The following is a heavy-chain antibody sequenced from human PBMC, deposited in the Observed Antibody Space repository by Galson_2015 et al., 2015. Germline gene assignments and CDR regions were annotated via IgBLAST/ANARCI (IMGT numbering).Heavy chain of an antibody. V-gene: IGHV3-53*01. Sequence: SLRLSCAASGFTVSSNYMSWVRQAPGRGLEWVSVIYSGGSTYYADSVKGRFTISRDNSKNTLYLQMNSLRAEDTAVYYCARGHSGWYVDYWGQGTLVTVSS. CDR2: IYSGGST. CDR3: ARGHSGWYVDY. J-gene: IGHJ4*02. CDR1: GFTVSSNY. D-gene: IGHD6-19*01.